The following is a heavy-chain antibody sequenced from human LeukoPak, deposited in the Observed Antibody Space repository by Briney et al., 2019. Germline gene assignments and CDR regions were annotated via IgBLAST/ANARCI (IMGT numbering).Heavy chain of an antibody. V-gene: IGHV1-24*01. Sequence: ASVKVSCKVSGYTLTELSMHWVRQAPGKGLEWMGGFDPEDGETIYAQKFQGRVTMTEDTSTDTAYMELSSLRSEDTAVYYCATSADNYYGSGSHFDYWGQGTLVTVSS. CDR2: FDPEDGET. CDR3: ATSADNYYGSGSHFDY. J-gene: IGHJ4*02. CDR1: GYTLTELS. D-gene: IGHD3-10*01.